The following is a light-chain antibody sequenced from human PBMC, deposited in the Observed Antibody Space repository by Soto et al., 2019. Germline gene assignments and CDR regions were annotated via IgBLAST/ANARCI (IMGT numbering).Light chain of an antibody. J-gene: IGLJ2*01. CDR3: SSYTSSSTQMV. CDR2: DVS. V-gene: IGLV2-14*01. CDR1: SSDVGGYNY. Sequence: QSALTQPASVSGSPGQSITISCTGTSSDVGGYNYVSWYQQHPGKAPKLMIYDVSNRPSGVSNRFSGSKSGNTASLTISGLQAEDEADYSCSSYTSSSTQMVFGGGTKLTVL.